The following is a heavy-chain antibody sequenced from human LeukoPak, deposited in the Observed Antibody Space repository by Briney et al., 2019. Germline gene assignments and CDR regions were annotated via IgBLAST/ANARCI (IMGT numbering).Heavy chain of an antibody. CDR2: ITTYNGNT. CDR3: ARLDTAMDDY. CDR1: GYTFSSYG. D-gene: IGHD5-18*01. V-gene: IGHV1-18*01. Sequence: ASVKVSCKASGYTFSSYGISWVRQAPGQGLEWMGWITTYNGNTNYAQKLQGRVTMTTDTSTSTAYMELRSLRSDDTAVYYCARLDTAMDDYWGQGTLVTVSS. J-gene: IGHJ4*02.